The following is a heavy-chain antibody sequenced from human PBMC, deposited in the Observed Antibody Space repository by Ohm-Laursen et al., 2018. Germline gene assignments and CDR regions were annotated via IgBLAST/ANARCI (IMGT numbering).Heavy chain of an antibody. CDR1: GGSISGHY. CDR2: IYSRGNT. J-gene: IGHJ6*02. D-gene: IGHD3-10*01. CDR3: AREVRGVMGLDGMDV. V-gene: IGHV4-4*07. Sequence: SETLSLTCSVSGGSISGHYWTWIRQPAGKGLDWIGRIYSRGNTDYNPSLKSRVTISLDTSKNQFSLKLSSVTAADTAVYYCAREVRGVMGLDGMDVWGQGTTVTVSS.